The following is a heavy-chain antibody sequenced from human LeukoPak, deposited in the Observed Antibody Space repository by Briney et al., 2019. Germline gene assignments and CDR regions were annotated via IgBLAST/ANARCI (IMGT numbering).Heavy chain of an antibody. Sequence: GGSLRLSCAASGFTFSSYGMHWVRQAPGKGLEWVAVISYDGSNKYYADSVKGRFTISRDNSKNTLYLQMNSLRAEDTAVYYCAKAYHQWELPEGYWGQGTLVTVSS. CDR2: ISYDGSNK. CDR1: GFTFSSYG. V-gene: IGHV3-30*18. D-gene: IGHD1-26*01. J-gene: IGHJ4*02. CDR3: AKAYHQWELPEGY.